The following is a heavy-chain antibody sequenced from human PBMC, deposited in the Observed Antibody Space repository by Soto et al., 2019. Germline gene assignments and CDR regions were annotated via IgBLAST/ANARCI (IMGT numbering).Heavy chain of an antibody. CDR2: IYYSGST. CDR3: ARDHHSFYDTSGYYPYFDY. Sequence: VTLSHTCSVSGGSGNTARCYWSWIQQPPGKGLEWIGYIYYSGSTNYNPSLKSRVSISLDTSENQFSLNLSSVTAADTAVYFCARDHHSFYDTSGYYPYFDYWGQGTLVNVSS. V-gene: IGHV4-61*01. J-gene: IGHJ4*02. CDR1: GGSGNTARCY. D-gene: IGHD3-22*01.